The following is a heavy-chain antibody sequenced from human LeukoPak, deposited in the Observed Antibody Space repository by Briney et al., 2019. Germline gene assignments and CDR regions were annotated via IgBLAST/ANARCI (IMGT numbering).Heavy chain of an antibody. CDR2: ISSNGGST. D-gene: IGHD3-10*01. CDR3: ARGGNLPGARFAD. Sequence: PGGSLRLSCSASGFTFSSYAMHWVRQAPGKGLEYVSAISSNGGSTYYADSVKGRFTISRDNSKNTLYLQMSSLRVDDTAVYYCARGGNLPGARFADWGQGTLVTVSS. CDR1: GFTFSSYA. J-gene: IGHJ4*02. V-gene: IGHV3-64*04.